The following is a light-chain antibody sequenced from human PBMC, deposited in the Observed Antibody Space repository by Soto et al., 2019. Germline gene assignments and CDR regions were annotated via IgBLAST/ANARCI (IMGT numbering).Light chain of an antibody. J-gene: IGLJ2*01. CDR2: EDN. CDR3: QSYDSSSVI. V-gene: IGLV6-57*04. CDR1: SGSIASNY. Sequence: NFMLTQPHSVSESPGKTVTISCTRSSGSIASNYVQWYQQRPGSAPTTVIYEDNRRPSGVPDRFSGSIDSSSNSASLTISGLKTEEEADYYCQSYDSSSVIFGGGTKLTVL.